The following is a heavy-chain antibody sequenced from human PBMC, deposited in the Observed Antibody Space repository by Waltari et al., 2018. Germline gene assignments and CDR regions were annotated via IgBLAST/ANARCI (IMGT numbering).Heavy chain of an antibody. Sequence: EVQLLESGGGLVQPGGSLRLSCVASGFVFGSYAMTWVRQAPGKGLECVSGVSAKSDFTNYADSVKGRFTISRDNSKNTLYLQMNSLRVEDAALYYCARYISRGRELMSWGQGTLVTVSS. J-gene: IGHJ4*02. D-gene: IGHD1-7*01. CDR1: GFVFGSYA. V-gene: IGHV3-23*01. CDR3: ARYISRGRELMS. CDR2: VSAKSDFT.